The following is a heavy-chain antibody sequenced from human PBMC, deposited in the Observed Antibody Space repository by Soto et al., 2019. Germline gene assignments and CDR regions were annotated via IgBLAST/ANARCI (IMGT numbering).Heavy chain of an antibody. J-gene: IGHJ1*01. CDR1: GGTFRSYT. Sequence: QVQLVQSGAEVKKPGSSVKVSCKASGGTFRSYTISWVRQAPGQGLEWMGRIIPILGIANYAQKFQGRVTITADKSTSTAYMELSSLRSEDTAVYYCAREGRDIVATISSQAEYFQHWGQGTLVTVSS. CDR2: IIPILGIA. D-gene: IGHD5-12*01. V-gene: IGHV1-69*08. CDR3: AREGRDIVATISSQAEYFQH.